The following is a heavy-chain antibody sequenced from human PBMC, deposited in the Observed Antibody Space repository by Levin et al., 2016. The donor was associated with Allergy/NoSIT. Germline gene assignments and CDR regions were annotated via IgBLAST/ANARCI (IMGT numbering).Heavy chain of an antibody. CDR2: INWNGGST. D-gene: IGHD3-10*01. Sequence: ETLSLTCAASGFTFDDYGMSWVRQAPGKGLEWVSGINWNGGSTGYADSVKGRFTISRDNAKNSLYLQMNSLRAEDTALYYCARDTSYLESAFDIWGQGTMVTVSS. CDR1: GFTFDDYG. V-gene: IGHV3-20*04. J-gene: IGHJ3*02. CDR3: ARDTSYLESAFDI.